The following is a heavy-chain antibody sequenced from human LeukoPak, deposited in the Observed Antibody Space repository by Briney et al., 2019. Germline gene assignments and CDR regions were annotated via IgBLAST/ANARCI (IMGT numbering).Heavy chain of an antibody. CDR3: AREHSGYDFPGRDYYYMDV. V-gene: IGHV3-48*03. CDR2: ISSSGSTI. Sequence: AGGSLRLSCAASGFTFSSYEMNWVRQAPGKGLEWVPYISSSGSTIYYADSVKGRFTISRDNARNSLYLQMNSLRAEDTAVYYCAREHSGYDFPGRDYYYMDVWGKGTTVTVSS. J-gene: IGHJ6*03. CDR1: GFTFSSYE. D-gene: IGHD5-12*01.